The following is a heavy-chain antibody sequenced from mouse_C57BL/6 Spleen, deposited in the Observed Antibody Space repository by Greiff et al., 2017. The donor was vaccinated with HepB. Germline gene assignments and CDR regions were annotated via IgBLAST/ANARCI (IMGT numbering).Heavy chain of an antibody. CDR2: ISYSGST. CDR1: GYSITSGYD. V-gene: IGHV3-1*01. Sequence: EVMLVESGPGMVKPSQSLSLTCTVTGYSITSGYDWHWIRHFPGNKLEWMGYISYSGSTNYNPSLKSRISITHDTSKNHFFLKLNSVTTEDTATYYCARDSIYYGYDGYFDVWGTGTTVTVSS. D-gene: IGHD2-2*01. CDR3: ARDSIYYGYDGYFDV. J-gene: IGHJ1*03.